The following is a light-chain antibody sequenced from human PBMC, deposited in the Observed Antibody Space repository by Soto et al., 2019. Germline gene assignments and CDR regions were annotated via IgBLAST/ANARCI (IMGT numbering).Light chain of an antibody. V-gene: IGLV2-14*01. CDR2: EVS. CDR3: FSFTTDWTHV. CDR1: SSDIGAYNY. Sequence: QSALTQPAAMSGSPGQSITISYTGSSSDIGAYNYVSWFQQYPGKAPKLIISEVSNRPSGVSNRFSGSKSGTAASLTISGLQTEDEADYFCFSFTTDWTHVFGTGTKVTVL. J-gene: IGLJ1*01.